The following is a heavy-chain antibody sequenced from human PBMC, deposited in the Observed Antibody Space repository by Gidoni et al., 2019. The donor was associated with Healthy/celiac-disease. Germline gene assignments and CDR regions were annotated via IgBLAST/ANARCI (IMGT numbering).Heavy chain of an antibody. CDR1: GGTFSSYA. D-gene: IGHD1-1*01. CDR2: IIPIFGTA. V-gene: IGHV1-69*12. J-gene: IGHJ2*01. CDR3: ARGSFYYNSTGGYFDL. Sequence: QVQLVQSGAEVKKPGSSVKVSCTASGGTFSSYAISWVRQAPGQGLEWMGGIIPIFGTANYAQKFQGRVTITADESTSTAYMELSSLRSEDTAVYYCARGSFYYNSTGGYFDLWGRGTLVTVSS.